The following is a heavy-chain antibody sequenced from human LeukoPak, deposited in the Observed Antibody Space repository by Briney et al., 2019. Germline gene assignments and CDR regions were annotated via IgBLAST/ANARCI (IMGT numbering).Heavy chain of an antibody. Sequence: PSETLSLTCSVSGGSISSNSYYWGWIRQPPGKGLEWIGSIYNSGSTYYNPSLESRVTVSVDRTKNQFSLKLTSVTASDTAVYYCARRVASYDFDFWGQGTLVTVSS. CDR3: ARRVASYDFDF. V-gene: IGHV4-39*01. J-gene: IGHJ4*02. D-gene: IGHD2-21*01. CDR2: IYNSGST. CDR1: GGSISSNSYY.